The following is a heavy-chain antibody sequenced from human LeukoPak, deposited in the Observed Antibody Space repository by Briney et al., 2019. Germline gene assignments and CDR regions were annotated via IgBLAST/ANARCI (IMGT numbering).Heavy chain of an antibody. CDR3: AREHFRSTFDP. J-gene: IGHJ5*02. Sequence: PSETLSLTCAVYGGSFSGYYWSWIRQPPGKGLEWIGEINHSGSTNYNPSLKSRVTISVDTSKNQFSLKLSSVTAADTAVYYCAREHFRSTFDPWGQGTLVTVSS. CDR2: INHSGST. V-gene: IGHV4-34*01. CDR1: GGSFSGYY.